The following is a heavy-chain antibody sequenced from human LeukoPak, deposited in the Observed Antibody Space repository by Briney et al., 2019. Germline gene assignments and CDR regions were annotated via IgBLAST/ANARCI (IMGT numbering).Heavy chain of an antibody. CDR3: AREALYGDDPGYFDY. J-gene: IGHJ4*02. V-gene: IGHV3-7*01. Sequence: GGSLRLSCAASGFTFRSYWMRWVRQAPGKGLEWVANIKQDGSEKNYVDSVKGRFTISRDNAKNSLYLQMNSLRAEDTAVYYCAREALYGDDPGYFDYWGQGTLVTVSS. CDR2: IKQDGSEK. CDR1: GFTFRSYW. D-gene: IGHD4-17*01.